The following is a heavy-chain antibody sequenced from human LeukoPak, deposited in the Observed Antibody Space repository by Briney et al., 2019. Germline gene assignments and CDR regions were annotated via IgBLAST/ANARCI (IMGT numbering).Heavy chain of an antibody. Sequence: GGSLRLSCVVSGFSVSNNYIIWVRQAPGNGLERVSVIYGDGRTSHSASVRGRFTISRDNSKNIVSLQMNNLRAEDTAVYYCARGRGLGVVSPYFDYWGQGTLVTVSS. CDR2: IYGDGRT. CDR3: ARGRGLGVVSPYFDY. D-gene: IGHD3-3*01. CDR1: GFSVSNNY. J-gene: IGHJ4*02. V-gene: IGHV3-53*01.